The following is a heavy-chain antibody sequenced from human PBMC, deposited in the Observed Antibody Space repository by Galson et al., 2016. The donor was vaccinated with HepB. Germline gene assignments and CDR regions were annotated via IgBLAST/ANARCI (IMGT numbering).Heavy chain of an antibody. CDR2: ILHLGSA. V-gene: IGHV4-4*02. J-gene: IGHJ4*02. D-gene: IGHD6-13*01. CDR1: GGSIRTGDW. Sequence: SETLSLTCAVSGGSIRTGDWWSWVRQSPVKGLEWIGEILHLGSANYNPSLKGRVSMSIDKTENQFSLTLNSVTAADTAGYFCARTLTVAAGMLDSWGQGILVTVSS. CDR3: ARTLTVAAGMLDS.